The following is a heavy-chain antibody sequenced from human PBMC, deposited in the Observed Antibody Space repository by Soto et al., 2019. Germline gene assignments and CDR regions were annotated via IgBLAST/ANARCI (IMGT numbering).Heavy chain of an antibody. D-gene: IGHD3-3*01. CDR2: IKSKTDGGTT. J-gene: IGHJ4*02. CDR1: GFTFSNAW. CDR3: TTDEGFLEWLLLPFDY. Sequence: EVQLVESGGGLVKPGGSLRLSCAASGFTFSNAWMNWVRQAPGKGLEWVGRIKSKTDGGTTDYAATVKGRFTISRDDLKNTLYLQMNSLKTEDTAVYYCTTDEGFLEWLLLPFDYWGQGTLVTVSS. V-gene: IGHV3-15*07.